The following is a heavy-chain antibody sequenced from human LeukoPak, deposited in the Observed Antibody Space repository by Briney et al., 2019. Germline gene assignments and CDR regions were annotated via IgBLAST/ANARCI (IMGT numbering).Heavy chain of an antibody. CDR2: ITPGGGST. V-gene: IGHV1-46*01. Sequence: GASVKVSCKASVYTFTSYYIHWVRQSPGQGLEWMGIITPGGGSTSYAQKFQGRIAMTWDTSASTFYMELRSLTSKDTAVYYCGRGSLKWDIDYWGQGTLVSVSS. CDR1: VYTFTSYY. D-gene: IGHD1-26*01. J-gene: IGHJ4*02. CDR3: GRGSLKWDIDY.